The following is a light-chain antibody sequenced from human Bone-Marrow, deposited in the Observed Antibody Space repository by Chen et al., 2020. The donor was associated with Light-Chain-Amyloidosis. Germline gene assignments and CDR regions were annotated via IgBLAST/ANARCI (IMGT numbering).Light chain of an antibody. CDR2: RDT. J-gene: IGLJ2*01. CDR3: QSADSSGTYEVI. V-gene: IGLV3-25*03. Sequence: SYVLTQPPSVSVSPGQTAGITCSGDDLPTKYAYGYQQKPGQAPVLVIHRDTERPSGISERFSGSSSGTTATLTISGVQAEDEADYHCQSADSSGTYEVIFGGGTKLTVL. CDR1: DLPTKY.